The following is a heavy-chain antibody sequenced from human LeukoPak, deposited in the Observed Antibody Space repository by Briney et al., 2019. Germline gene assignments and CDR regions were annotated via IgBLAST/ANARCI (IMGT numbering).Heavy chain of an antibody. Sequence: GGSLRLSCAASGFTFSSYSMNWVRQAPGKGLEWVSSISSSSSYIYYADSVKGRFTISRDNAKNSLYLQMNSLRAEDTALYYCARGSSGWLYYYYYYYMDVWGKGTTVTVSS. V-gene: IGHV3-21*04. J-gene: IGHJ6*03. CDR1: GFTFSSYS. CDR2: ISSSSSYI. D-gene: IGHD6-19*01. CDR3: ARGSSGWLYYYYYYYMDV.